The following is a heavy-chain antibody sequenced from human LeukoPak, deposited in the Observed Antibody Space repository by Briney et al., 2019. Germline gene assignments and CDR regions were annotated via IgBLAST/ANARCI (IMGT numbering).Heavy chain of an antibody. J-gene: IGHJ5*02. CDR3: ARGLKGYDFWSGYYRITYNWYDP. V-gene: IGHV4-39*07. Sequence: SETLSLTCTVSGGSISGSSYYWGWIRQPPGKGLEWIGSIYYSGSTYYNPSLKSRVTISVDTSKNQFSLKLSSVTAADTAVYYCARGLKGYDFWSGYYRITYNWYDPWGQGTLVTVSS. D-gene: IGHD3-3*01. CDR2: IYYSGST. CDR1: GGSISGSSYY.